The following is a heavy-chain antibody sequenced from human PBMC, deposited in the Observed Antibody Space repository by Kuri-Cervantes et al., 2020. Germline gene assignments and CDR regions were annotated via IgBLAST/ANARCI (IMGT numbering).Heavy chain of an antibody. CDR2: IYYSGST. Sequence: SETLSLTCTVSGGSISSSSYYWGWIRQPPGKGLEWIGSIYYSGSTYYNPSLKSRVTISVDTSKNQFSLKLSSVTAADTAVYYCARVGVVVAATRGDFDYWGQGTLVTVSS. J-gene: IGHJ4*02. D-gene: IGHD2-15*01. V-gene: IGHV4-39*01. CDR3: ARVGVVVAATRGDFDY. CDR1: GGSISSSSYY.